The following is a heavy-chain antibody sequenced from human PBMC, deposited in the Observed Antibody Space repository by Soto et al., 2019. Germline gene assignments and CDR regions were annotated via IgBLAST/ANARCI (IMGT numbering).Heavy chain of an antibody. CDR1: GFTFSNYA. CDR3: ARSTTVASGSWFDP. V-gene: IGHV3-64*01. Sequence: GRSLRLSCEASGFTFSNYAMHWVRQAPGKGLEYVSAISDKGGTTYYANSVKGRFTISRDSSKNTLYLQMGGLRAEDLAVYYCARSTTVASGSWFDPWGQGTLVTCPQ. CDR2: ISDKGGTT. J-gene: IGHJ5*02. D-gene: IGHD4-17*01.